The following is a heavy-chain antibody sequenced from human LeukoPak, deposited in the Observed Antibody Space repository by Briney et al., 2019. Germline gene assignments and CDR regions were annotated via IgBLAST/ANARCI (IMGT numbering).Heavy chain of an antibody. J-gene: IGHJ5*02. D-gene: IGHD6-6*01. V-gene: IGHV4-59*01. CDR3: ARSGAGSSPYKWFDP. CDR1: GGSISSYY. CDR2: IYYSGST. Sequence: SETLSLTCTVSGGSISSYYWSWIRQPPGKGLEWIGYIYYSGSTNYNPSLKSRVTISVDTSKNQFSLKLRSVTAADTAVYYCARSGAGSSPYKWFDPWGQGTLVTVSS.